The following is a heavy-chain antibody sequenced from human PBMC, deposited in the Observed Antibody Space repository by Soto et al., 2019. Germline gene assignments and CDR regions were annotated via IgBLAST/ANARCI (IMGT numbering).Heavy chain of an antibody. Sequence: QVQLQESGPGLVKPSETLSLTCTVSGGSISRYYWSWIRQPPGKGLEWIGYIYYSGSTNYNPSLTSXXTISVDTSKNQFSLKLSSVTAADTAVYYCARQGSSWYEFDYWGQGTLVTVSS. J-gene: IGHJ4*02. D-gene: IGHD6-13*01. CDR1: GGSISRYY. CDR2: IYYSGST. CDR3: ARQGSSWYEFDY. V-gene: IGHV4-59*08.